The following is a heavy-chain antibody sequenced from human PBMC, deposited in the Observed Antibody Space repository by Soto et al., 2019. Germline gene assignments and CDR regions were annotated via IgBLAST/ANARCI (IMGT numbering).Heavy chain of an antibody. CDR2: ISGSGGST. CDR3: AKDLKTRYCTNGVCYNY. D-gene: IGHD2-8*01. V-gene: IGHV3-23*01. Sequence: SLRLSCAASGFTFSSYAMSWVRQAPGKGLEWVSAISGSGGSTYYADSVKGRFTISRDNSKNTLYLQMNSLRAEDTAVYYCAKDLKTRYCTNGVCYNYWGQGTLVTVSS. CDR1: GFTFSSYA. J-gene: IGHJ4*02.